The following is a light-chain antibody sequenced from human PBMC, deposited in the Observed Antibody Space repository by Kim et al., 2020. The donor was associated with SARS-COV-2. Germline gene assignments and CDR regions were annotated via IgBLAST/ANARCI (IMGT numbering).Light chain of an antibody. Sequence: ELTQDPAVSVALGQTVRITCQGDSLRSYYASWYQQKPGQAPVLVIYGKNNRPSGIPDRFSGSSSGNTASLTITGAQAEDEADYYCNSRDSSGNHPVVFG. CDR1: SLRSYY. J-gene: IGLJ2*01. V-gene: IGLV3-19*01. CDR3: NSRDSSGNHPVV. CDR2: GKN.